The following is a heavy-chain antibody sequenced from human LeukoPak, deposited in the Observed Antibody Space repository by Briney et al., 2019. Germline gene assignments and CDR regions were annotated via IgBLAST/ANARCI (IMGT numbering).Heavy chain of an antibody. CDR1: GFTFSSYS. D-gene: IGHD6-13*01. Sequence: GGSLRLSCAASGFTFSSYSMNWVRQAPGKGLEWVSSISSSSSYIYYADSVKGRFTISRDNAKNSLYLQMNRLRAEDTAVYYCARDRGSSWYAAFDIWGQGTMVTVSS. CDR3: ARDRGSSWYAAFDI. CDR2: ISSSSSYI. V-gene: IGHV3-21*01. J-gene: IGHJ3*02.